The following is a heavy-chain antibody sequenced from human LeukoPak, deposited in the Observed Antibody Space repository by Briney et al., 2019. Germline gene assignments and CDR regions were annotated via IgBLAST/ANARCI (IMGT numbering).Heavy chain of an antibody. V-gene: IGHV4-4*07. CDR3: AREWRY. CDR1: GDSISFYY. J-gene: IGHJ4*02. D-gene: IGHD3-3*01. Sequence: PSETPSLTCTVSGDSISFYYWTWMRQPAGKGLQWIGRIYSSGSTNYNPSLKSRVTISLDKSKNQFSLRLTSVTAADTAVYYCAREWRYWGQGTLVTVSS. CDR2: IYSSGST.